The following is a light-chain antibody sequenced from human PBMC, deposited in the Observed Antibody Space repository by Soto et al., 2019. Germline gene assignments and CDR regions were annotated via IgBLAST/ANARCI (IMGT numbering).Light chain of an antibody. V-gene: IGKV3-15*01. CDR2: GAS. CDR1: QSVSSN. CDR3: QQYDNWWT. J-gene: IGKJ1*01. Sequence: EIVMTQSPATLSVSPGERATLSCRASQSVSSNFAWYQQKPGQAPRLLIYGASTRATGIPARFSGSGSGTEFTLTISSLHSEDFGVYYCQQYDNWWTFGQGTKVDI.